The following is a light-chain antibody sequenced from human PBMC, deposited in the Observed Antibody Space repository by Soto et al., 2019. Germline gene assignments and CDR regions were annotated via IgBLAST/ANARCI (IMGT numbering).Light chain of an antibody. Sequence: QSVLTQPHSVSGAPGQRVTISCTGSSYNIGAGYDVHWYQQLPGTAPKLLIYGNSNRPSGVPDRFSGSKSGTSASLAITGLQAEDEADYYCQSYDSSLSAVVFGGGTKLTVL. CDR3: QSYDSSLSAVV. CDR1: SYNIGAGYD. J-gene: IGLJ2*01. V-gene: IGLV1-40*01. CDR2: GNS.